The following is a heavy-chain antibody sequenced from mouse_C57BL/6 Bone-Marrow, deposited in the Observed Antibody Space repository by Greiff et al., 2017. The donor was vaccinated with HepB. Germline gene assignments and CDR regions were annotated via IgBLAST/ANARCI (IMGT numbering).Heavy chain of an antibody. CDR3: ASYYDYDWVAY. V-gene: IGHV5-4*03. J-gene: IGHJ3*01. CDR1: GFTFSSYA. D-gene: IGHD2-4*01. CDR2: ISDGGSYT. Sequence: EVNLVESGGGLVKPGGSLKLSCAASGFTFSSYAMSWVRQTPEKRLEWVATISDGGSYTYYPDNVKGRFTISRDNAKNNLYLQMSHLKSEDRAMYYWASYYDYDWVAYWGQGTLVTVSA.